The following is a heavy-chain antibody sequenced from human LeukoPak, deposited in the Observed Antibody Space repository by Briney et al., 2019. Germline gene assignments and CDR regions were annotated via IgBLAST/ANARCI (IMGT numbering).Heavy chain of an antibody. CDR2: INPNSGGT. D-gene: IGHD2-15*01. Sequence: GASMKVSCKASGYTFTGYYMHWVRQAPGQGLEWMGWINPNSGGTNYAQKFRGRVTMTRDTSISTAYMELSRLRSDDTAVYYCARSWRFCSGDSCYPIDYWGQGTLVTVSS. CDR3: ARSWRFCSGDSCYPIDY. CDR1: GYTFTGYY. J-gene: IGHJ4*02. V-gene: IGHV1-2*02.